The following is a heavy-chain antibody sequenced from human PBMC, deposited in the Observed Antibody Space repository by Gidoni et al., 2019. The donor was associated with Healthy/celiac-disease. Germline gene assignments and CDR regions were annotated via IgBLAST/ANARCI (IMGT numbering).Heavy chain of an antibody. D-gene: IGHD3-3*01. CDR1: GYTFTSYG. J-gene: IGHJ4*02. CDR3: ARGAIGYDFWSGYYKTDFFDY. V-gene: IGHV1-18*01. CDR2: ISAYNGNT. Sequence: QVQLVQSGAEVKKPGASVKVSCKASGYTFTSYGISWVRQAPGQGLEWMGWISAYNGNTNYAQKLQGRVTMTTDKSTSTAYMELRSLRSDDTAVYYCARGAIGYDFWSGYYKTDFFDYWGQGTLVTVSS.